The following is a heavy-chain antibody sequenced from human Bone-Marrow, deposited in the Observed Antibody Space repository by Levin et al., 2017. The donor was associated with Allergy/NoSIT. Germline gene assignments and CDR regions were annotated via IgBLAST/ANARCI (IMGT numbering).Heavy chain of an antibody. CDR2: IYCSGNT. CDR3: ARFNGYDFDY. D-gene: IGHD5-12*01. V-gene: IGHV4-31*03. CDR1: GGSISGGGYN. Sequence: PSETLSLTCTVSGGSISGGGYNWSWIRQHPGKGLEWIGYIYCSGNTYYNPSLKSRVIISVVTSKNQLSLKLTSVTVADTAVYYCARFNGYDFDYWGQGTLVTVSS. J-gene: IGHJ4*02.